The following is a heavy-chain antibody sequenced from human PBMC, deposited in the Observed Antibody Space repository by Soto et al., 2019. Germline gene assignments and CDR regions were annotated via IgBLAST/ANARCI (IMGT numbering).Heavy chain of an antibody. J-gene: IGHJ4*02. V-gene: IGHV4-39*01. CDR2: IYYSGST. D-gene: IGHD4-4*01. CDR3: AKTVDIGYDYSTRYYFDY. Sequence: QLQLQESGPGLVKPSETLSLTCSVSVGSISSSSYYWGWIRQPPGKGLEWIGSIYYSGSTYYNPSLKSRVTISVDSSKNQFSLKLSSVTAADTAVYYCAKTVDIGYDYSTRYYFDYWGQGTLVTVSS. CDR1: VGSISSSSYY.